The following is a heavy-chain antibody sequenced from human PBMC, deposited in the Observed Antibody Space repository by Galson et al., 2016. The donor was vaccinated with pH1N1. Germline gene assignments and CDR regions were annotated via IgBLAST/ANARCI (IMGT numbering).Heavy chain of an antibody. Sequence: SLRLSCAAAGFSFSRYGFHWVRQAPGKGLEWVAFIRTDGINKNYADSVKGRFTISRDNSRNTLFLQMNGLRAEDTAVYYCAKAGAVLRYFDWLFDAFDIWGQGTMVAVSS. CDR1: GFSFSRYG. V-gene: IGHV3-30*02. CDR3: AKAGAVLRYFDWLFDAFDI. J-gene: IGHJ3*02. D-gene: IGHD3-9*01. CDR2: IRTDGINK.